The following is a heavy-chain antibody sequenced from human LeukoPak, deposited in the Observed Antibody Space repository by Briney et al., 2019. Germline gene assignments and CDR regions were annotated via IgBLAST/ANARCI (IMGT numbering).Heavy chain of an antibody. CDR3: ARRGPHWSSRGGWFDP. Sequence: ASVKVSCKASGYTFTNYDINWVRQATGQGLEWMGWMNPNSGNTGYAQKFQGGVTITRNTSISTAYMELSSLRSEDTAVYYCARRGPHWSSRGGWFDPWGQGTLVTVSS. D-gene: IGHD6-13*01. CDR1: GYTFTNYD. V-gene: IGHV1-8*03. CDR2: MNPNSGNT. J-gene: IGHJ5*02.